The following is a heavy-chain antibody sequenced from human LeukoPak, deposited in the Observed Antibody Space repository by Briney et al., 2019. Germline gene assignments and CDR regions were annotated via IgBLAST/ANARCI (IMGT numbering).Heavy chain of an antibody. Sequence: PGGSLRLSCEATGFTFFNYWMHWVRQAPGKGLMWVSRIDSHGAATDYADSVKGQFTISRDNDKNTVYLQMDSLRTEDTAMYYCARRGELWSGYPFDAWGQGTLVSVSS. D-gene: IGHD3-3*01. CDR1: GFTFFNYW. CDR3: ARRGELWSGYPFDA. V-gene: IGHV3-74*01. CDR2: IDSHGAAT. J-gene: IGHJ4*02.